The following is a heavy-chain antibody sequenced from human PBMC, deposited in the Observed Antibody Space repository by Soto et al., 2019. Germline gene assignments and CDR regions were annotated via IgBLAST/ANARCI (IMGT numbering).Heavy chain of an antibody. CDR2: ISYDGSNK. Sequence: QVQLLESGGGVVQPGRSLRLSCAASGFTFSSYAMHWVRQAPGKGLEWVAVISYDGSNKYYADSVKGRFTISRDNSKNTLYLQMNSLRAEDTAVYYCARLTGVNPVYWGQGTLVTVSS. J-gene: IGHJ4*02. CDR3: ARLTGVNPVY. D-gene: IGHD2-21*01. V-gene: IGHV3-30-3*01. CDR1: GFTFSSYA.